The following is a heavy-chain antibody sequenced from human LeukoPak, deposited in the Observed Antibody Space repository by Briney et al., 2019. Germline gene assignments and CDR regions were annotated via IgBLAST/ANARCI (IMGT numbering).Heavy chain of an antibody. CDR1: GFTFTTHA. CDR3: AKQRAGSAWFTLDY. J-gene: IGHJ4*02. V-gene: IGHV3-23*01. CDR2: FSGSISKT. D-gene: IGHD6-19*01. Sequence: GGSLRLSCAASGFTFTTHAMSWVRQAPGKGLEWVSAFSGSISKTYYANSVKGRSTISRDNSKNTLYLQMSSLRAEDTALYYCAKQRAGSAWFTLDYWGPGTLVTVSS.